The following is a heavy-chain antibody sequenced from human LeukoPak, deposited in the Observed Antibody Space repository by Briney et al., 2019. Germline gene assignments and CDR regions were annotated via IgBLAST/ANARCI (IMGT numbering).Heavy chain of an antibody. CDR3: ARDRGSGSYAGYFDY. D-gene: IGHD1-26*01. CDR1: RGTFSSYA. V-gene: IGHV1-69*13. Sequence: SVKVSYKASRGTFSSYAISWVRQAPGQGLEWMGGIIPIVGTANYAQKFQGRVRITADESTSTAHMELSSLRSEDTAVYYCARDRGSGSYAGYFDYWGQGTLVTVSS. J-gene: IGHJ4*02. CDR2: IIPIVGTA.